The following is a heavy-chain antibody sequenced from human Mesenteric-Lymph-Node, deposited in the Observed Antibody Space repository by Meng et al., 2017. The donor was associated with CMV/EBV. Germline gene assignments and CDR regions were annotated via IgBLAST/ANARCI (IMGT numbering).Heavy chain of an antibody. CDR2: ISSSSSYI. J-gene: IGHJ4*02. CDR3: ARDSYYYDSSGYYPKADY. CDR1: GFTFSSYS. Sequence: LSLTCAASGFTFSSYSMNWVRQAPGKGLEWVSSISSSSSYIYHADSVKGRFTISRDNAKNSLYLQMNSLRAEDTAVYYCARDSYYYDSSGYYPKADYWGQGTLVTVSS. D-gene: IGHD3-22*01. V-gene: IGHV3-21*01.